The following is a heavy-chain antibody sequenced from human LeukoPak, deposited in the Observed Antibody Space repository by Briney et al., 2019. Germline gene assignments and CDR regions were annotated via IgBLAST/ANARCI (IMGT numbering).Heavy chain of an antibody. J-gene: IGHJ5*02. CDR3: ARHYGP. Sequence: SETLSLTCTVSGGAISNNYWSWIRQPPGKGLVWIGYIYYSGSTYYNPSLKSRVTISVDTSKNQFSLKLNSVTAADTAVYYCARHYGPWGQGTLVTVSS. D-gene: IGHD3-10*01. V-gene: IGHV4-59*08. CDR1: GGAISNNY. CDR2: IYYSGST.